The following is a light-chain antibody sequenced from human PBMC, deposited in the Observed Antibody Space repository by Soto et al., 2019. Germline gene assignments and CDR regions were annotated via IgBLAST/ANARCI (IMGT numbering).Light chain of an antibody. CDR2: DVS. J-gene: IGLJ2*01. Sequence: QSALTQPASVSGSPGQWITISCTGTSSDVGGYNYVSWYQQHPGNAPKLMIFDVSNRPPAISNRSSLSNTGNTASLTNSGLQPDYEAYYYCSSYTSRSTHVVLGRGTKLTVL. V-gene: IGLV2-14*01. CDR3: SSYTSRSTHVV. CDR1: SSDVGGYNY.